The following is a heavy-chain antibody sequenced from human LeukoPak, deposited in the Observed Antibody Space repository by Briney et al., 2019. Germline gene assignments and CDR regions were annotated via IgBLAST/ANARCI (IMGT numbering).Heavy chain of an antibody. D-gene: IGHD4-17*01. Sequence: PGGSLRLSCAASGFTVSSNYMSWVRQAPGKGLEWIGEINHSGSTNYNPSLKSRVTISIDTSKNQFSLKLSSVTAADTAVYYCARGFPFDYGSFWFDPWGQGTLVTVSS. CDR2: INHSGST. V-gene: IGHV4-34*01. J-gene: IGHJ5*02. CDR1: GFTVSSNY. CDR3: ARGFPFDYGSFWFDP.